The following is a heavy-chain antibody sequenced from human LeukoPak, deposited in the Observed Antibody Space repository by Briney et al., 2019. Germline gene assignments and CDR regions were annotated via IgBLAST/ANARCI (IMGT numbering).Heavy chain of an antibody. J-gene: IGHJ4*02. CDR2: INAGNGNT. CDR3: AREGPLPGIAVAGEIDY. Sequence: ASVKVSCKASGYTFTSYAMHWVRQAPGQRLEWMGWINAGNGNTKHSQQFQGRVTITRDTSASTAYMELSSLRSEDTAVYYCAREGPLPGIAVAGEIDYWGQGTLVTVSS. CDR1: GYTFTSYA. V-gene: IGHV1-3*01. D-gene: IGHD6-19*01.